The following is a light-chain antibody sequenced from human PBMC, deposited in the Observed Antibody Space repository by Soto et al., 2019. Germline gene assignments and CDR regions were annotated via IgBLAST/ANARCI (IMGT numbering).Light chain of an antibody. CDR1: QNISTY. V-gene: IGKV1-39*01. CDR2: AAS. Sequence: DIQMTQSPSSLPASVGDSVTITCRASQNISTYLNWYQQKPGKAPKLLIYAASSLQTGVPSRFSGSGSGIDFTVTISSLQPEDFATYRCQQSYGTSWTFGQGTKVDIK. J-gene: IGKJ1*01. CDR3: QQSYGTSWT.